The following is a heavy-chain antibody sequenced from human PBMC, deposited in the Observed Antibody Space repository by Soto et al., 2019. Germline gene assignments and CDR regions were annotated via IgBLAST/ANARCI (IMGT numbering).Heavy chain of an antibody. CDR2: ISNDVRNI. Sequence: VQLVESGGGVVQPGRSLRLSCAASGLTFSTYGFHWVRQAPGKGLEWVAVISNDVRNIHYAESVKGRFTISRDNSNNTLYLQMNSLRPNDTAVYYCVTDPLGGLTPVFMPGPDWGQGTLVTVSS. J-gene: IGHJ4*02. CDR3: VTDPLGGLTPVFMPGPD. V-gene: IGHV3-30*03. CDR1: GLTFSTYG. D-gene: IGHD2-2*01.